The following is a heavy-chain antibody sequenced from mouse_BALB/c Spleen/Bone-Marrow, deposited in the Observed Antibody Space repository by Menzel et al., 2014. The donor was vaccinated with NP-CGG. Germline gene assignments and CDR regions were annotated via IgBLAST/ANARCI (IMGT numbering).Heavy chain of an antibody. CDR1: GFTFSDHH. Sequence: DVKLAACGGASVQPGTSLSFSCATSGFTFSDHHMTRLRQLLGKALEWLGLIRNKPNGYTTEYSASVKNPFTLSRDNSQSILYLQMNTLRAEDSATYYCARDEGLVRFANCGQATPVTVSA. D-gene: IGHD2-2*01. CDR3: ARDEGLVRFAN. J-gene: IGHJ3*01. V-gene: IGHV7-3*02. CDR2: IRNKPNGYTT.